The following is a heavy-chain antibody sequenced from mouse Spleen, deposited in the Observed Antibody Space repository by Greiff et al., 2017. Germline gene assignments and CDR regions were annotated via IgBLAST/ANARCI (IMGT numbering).Heavy chain of an antibody. J-gene: IGHJ4*01. CDR1: GFTFSSYA. CDR3: ARRMGIYYGDYDAMDY. CDR2: INSNGGST. Sequence: DVKLVESGGGLVKPGGSLKLSCAASGFTFSSYAMSWVRQTPEKRLEWVAAINSNGGSTYYPDTVKDRFTISRDNAKNTLYLQMSSLRSEDTALYYCARRMGIYYGDYDAMDYWGQGTSVTVSS. D-gene: IGHD2-13*01. V-gene: IGHV5-6-2*01.